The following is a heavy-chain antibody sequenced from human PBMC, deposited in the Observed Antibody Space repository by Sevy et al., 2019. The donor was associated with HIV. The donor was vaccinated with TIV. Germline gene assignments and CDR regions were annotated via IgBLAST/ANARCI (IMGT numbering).Heavy chain of an antibody. CDR2: IYYSGNT. D-gene: IGHD3-9*01. CDR3: ARQTDILIVRGTFDI. J-gene: IGHJ3*02. CDR1: GGSISSTTYY. V-gene: IGHV4-39*01. Sequence: SETLSLTCTVSGGSISSTTYYWGWIRQPPGKGLEWIGSIYYSGNTYYNPSLKSRVTISVDTSKNQFSLKLSSVTAAHTAMYYCARQTDILIVRGTFDIWGQGTMVTVSS.